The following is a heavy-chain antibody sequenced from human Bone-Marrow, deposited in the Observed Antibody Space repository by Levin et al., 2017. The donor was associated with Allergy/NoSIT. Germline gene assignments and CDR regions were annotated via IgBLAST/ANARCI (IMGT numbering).Heavy chain of an antibody. CDR2: VSGSGDQT. J-gene: IGHJ4*02. CDR3: AKGGVAAPPFY. CDR1: KFIFKNYA. D-gene: IGHD3-10*01. Sequence: GESLKISCAASKFIFKNYAMAWLRQAPGQGLEWVSAVSGSGDQTYHADSVRGRFTISRDNSKVTLFLQMNNLRAEDTAVYFCAKGGVAAPPFYWGQGTLVTVSS. V-gene: IGHV3-23*01.